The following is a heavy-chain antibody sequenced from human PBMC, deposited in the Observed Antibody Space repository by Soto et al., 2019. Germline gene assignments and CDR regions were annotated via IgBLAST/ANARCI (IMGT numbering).Heavy chain of an antibody. CDR3: ARDYDYYGMDV. CDR1: GFTVSSNY. D-gene: IGHD3-16*01. Sequence: EVQLVESGGGLVQPGGSLRLSCAASGFTVSSNYMSWVRQAPGKGLEWVSVIYSGGSTYYADSVKGRFTISRDNTKNTLYLEMNSLRAEDTAVYYCARDYDYYGMDVWGQGTTVTVSS. CDR2: IYSGGST. J-gene: IGHJ6*02. V-gene: IGHV3-66*01.